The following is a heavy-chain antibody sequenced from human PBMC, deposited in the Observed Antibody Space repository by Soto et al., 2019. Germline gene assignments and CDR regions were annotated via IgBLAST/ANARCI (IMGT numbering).Heavy chain of an antibody. CDR1: GFTFSSYG. Sequence: QVQLVESGGGVVQPGRSLRLSCAASGFTFSSYGMHWVRQAPGKGLEWVAVIWYDGSNKYYADSVKGRFTISRDNSKNTRYLQMNSLRAEDTAVYYCAREDFWSGFNWFDPWGQGTLVTVSS. D-gene: IGHD3-3*01. CDR2: IWYDGSNK. J-gene: IGHJ5*02. V-gene: IGHV3-33*01. CDR3: AREDFWSGFNWFDP.